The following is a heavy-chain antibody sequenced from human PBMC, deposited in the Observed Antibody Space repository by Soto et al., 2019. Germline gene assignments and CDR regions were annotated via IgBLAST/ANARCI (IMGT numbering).Heavy chain of an antibody. CDR2: INGRSNYV. CDR3: AREDGVVGSSSAFDH. D-gene: IGHD1-26*01. CDR1: GFTYSTYT. J-gene: IGHJ4*02. Sequence: GGSLRLSCVFSGFTYSTYTMNWVRQAPGKGLEWVSSINGRSNYVYYADSVKGRFTISRDNAKNSLYLQMNRLRAEDTAIYYCAREDGVVGSSSAFDHWGLGTLVAVSS. V-gene: IGHV3-21*01.